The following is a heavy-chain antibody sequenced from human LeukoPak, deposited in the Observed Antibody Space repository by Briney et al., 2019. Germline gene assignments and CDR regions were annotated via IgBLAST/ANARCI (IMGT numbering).Heavy chain of an antibody. CDR2: ISYDGSKK. CDR3: ARGHHYYDSSGSIYFDY. J-gene: IGHJ4*02. Sequence: PGGSLRLSCAASGFTFSSESMHWVRQAPGKGLEWVAVISYDGSKKYSADSVKGRFTISRDNAKNSLYLQMNSLRAEDTALYYCARGHHYYDSSGSIYFDYWGQGTLVTVSS. D-gene: IGHD3-22*01. V-gene: IGHV3-30*03. CDR1: GFTFSSES.